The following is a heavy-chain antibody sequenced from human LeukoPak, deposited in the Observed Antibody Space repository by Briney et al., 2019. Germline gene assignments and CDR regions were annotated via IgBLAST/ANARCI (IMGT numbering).Heavy chain of an antibody. CDR3: AGGRPNYYYYYLDV. J-gene: IGHJ6*03. CDR2: ISSSGSTI. Sequence: GGSLRLSCAASGFTFSDYYMGWIRQAPGKGLEWVSYISSSGSTIYYADSVKGRFTISRDNAKNSLYLQMNSLRAEDTAVYYCAGGRPNYYYYYLDVWGKGATVTISS. V-gene: IGHV3-11*04. CDR1: GFTFSDYY.